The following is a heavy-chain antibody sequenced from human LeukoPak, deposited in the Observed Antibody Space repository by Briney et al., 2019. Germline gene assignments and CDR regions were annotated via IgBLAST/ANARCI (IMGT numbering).Heavy chain of an antibody. CDR2: IHASENT. CDR3: ARGSNYYGSGSAYYYYMDV. Sequence: SETLSLTCTFSGGSINNFYWSWIWQPAGKGLEWIGRIHASENTNYNPSLKSRVTMSVDTSKNQFSLKLSSVTAADTAVYYCARGSNYYGSGSAYYYYMDVWGKGTTVTVSS. J-gene: IGHJ6*03. V-gene: IGHV4-4*07. D-gene: IGHD3-10*01. CDR1: GGSINNFY.